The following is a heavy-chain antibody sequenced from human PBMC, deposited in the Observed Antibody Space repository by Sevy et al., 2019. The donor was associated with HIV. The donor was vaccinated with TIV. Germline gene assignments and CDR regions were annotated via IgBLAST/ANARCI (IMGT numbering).Heavy chain of an antibody. CDR1: GFTFSSYA. J-gene: IGHJ4*02. CDR2: ISGSGGST. V-gene: IGHV3-23*01. CDR3: AKDETPGPTFDY. Sequence: GGSLKLSCAASGFTFSSYAMSWVRQAPGKGLEWVSAISGSGGSTYYADSVKGRFTISRDNSKNTLYLQMNSLRAEDTAVYYCAKDETPGPTFDYWGQGTLVTVSS.